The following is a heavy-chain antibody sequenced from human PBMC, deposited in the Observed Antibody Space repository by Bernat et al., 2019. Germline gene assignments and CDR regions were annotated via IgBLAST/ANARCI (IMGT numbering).Heavy chain of an antibody. D-gene: IGHD6-6*01. V-gene: IGHV3-66*02. Sequence: EVQLVESGGGLVQPGGSLRLSCAASGFTVNTNYMSSVRQAPGRGLEWVSVIYSGGSTYYADSVKGRFTISRDISKNTLYLQMNSLRAEDTAVYYCGRERRPDIWGQGTMVTVSS. CDR3: GRERRPDI. CDR2: IYSGGST. J-gene: IGHJ3*02. CDR1: GFTVNTNY.